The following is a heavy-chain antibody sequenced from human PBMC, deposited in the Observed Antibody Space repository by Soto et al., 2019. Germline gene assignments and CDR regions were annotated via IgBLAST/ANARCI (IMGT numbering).Heavy chain of an antibody. CDR3: SRPPPHGGTSSWDSDS. Sequence: GGSLRLSCASSCFTFVDNSMTWVRQTPGKGLEWVSSISSSGSFINYADSVKGRFTISRDNAKNLLFLRMNDLRAEDTALYYCSRPPPHGGTSSWDSDSWGQGTLVTVSS. D-gene: IGHD1-26*01. CDR2: ISSSGSFI. V-gene: IGHV3-21*06. J-gene: IGHJ4*02. CDR1: CFTFVDNS.